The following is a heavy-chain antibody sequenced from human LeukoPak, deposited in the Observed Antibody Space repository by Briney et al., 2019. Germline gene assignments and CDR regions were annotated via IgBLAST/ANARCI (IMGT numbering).Heavy chain of an antibody. V-gene: IGHV3-23*01. Sequence: GGSLRLSCEASGFTFRSYAMSWVRQAPGKGLEWVSSISGTGESTYYPDSVKGRFTVSRDNSKNTLYLQMNSLRAEDTAVYYCAKERGDYYGPLGYWGQGTLVTVSS. CDR2: ISGTGEST. CDR1: GFTFRSYA. D-gene: IGHD3-10*01. J-gene: IGHJ4*02. CDR3: AKERGDYYGPLGY.